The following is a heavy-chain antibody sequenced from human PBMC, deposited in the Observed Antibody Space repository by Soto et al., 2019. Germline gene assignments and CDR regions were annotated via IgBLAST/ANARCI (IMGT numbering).Heavy chain of an antibody. Sequence: KTSETLSLTCSVSGGTISSYYWSWIRQPPGKGLEWIGYIYSRGTTSYNPSLKSRATILVDTSKNQFSLKLSSVTAADTAVYYCARVMRIESNTTVRYYYYYGMDVWGQRTTVTVSS. CDR2: IYSRGTT. J-gene: IGHJ6*02. CDR3: ARVMRIESNTTVRYYYYYGMDV. CDR1: GGTISSYY. D-gene: IGHD4-4*01. V-gene: IGHV4-59*12.